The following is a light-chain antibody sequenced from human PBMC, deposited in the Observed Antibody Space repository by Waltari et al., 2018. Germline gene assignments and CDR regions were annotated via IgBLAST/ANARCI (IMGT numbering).Light chain of an antibody. J-gene: IGKJ4*01. CDR1: QSVSSF. V-gene: IGKV3-15*01. Sequence: EVVMTQSPATLSVSPGERATLSCRASQSVSSFIAWYQQKPGQAPRPLIYGASTRATGIPARFSGSGSGTECTLTISSLQSEDFAVYYCQQYNDWPPLTFGGVTKVEIK. CDR2: GAS. CDR3: QQYNDWPPLT.